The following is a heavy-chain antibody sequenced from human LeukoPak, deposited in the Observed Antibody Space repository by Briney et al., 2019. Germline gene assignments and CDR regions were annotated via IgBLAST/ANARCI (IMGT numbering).Heavy chain of an antibody. CDR1: GFTFSDYY. V-gene: IGHV3-11*01. D-gene: IGHD6-13*01. CDR2: ISSSGSTI. CDR3: APMAAAATTQDY. Sequence: PGGSLRLSCAASGFTFSDYYMSWIRQAPGKGLEWVSYISSSGSTIYYADSVKGRFTISRDNAKNSLYLQMNSLRAEDTAVYYCAPMAAAATTQDYWGQGTLVTVSS. J-gene: IGHJ4*02.